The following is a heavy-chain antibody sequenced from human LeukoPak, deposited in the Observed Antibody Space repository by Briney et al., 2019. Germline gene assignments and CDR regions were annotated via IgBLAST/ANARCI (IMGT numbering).Heavy chain of an antibody. CDR1: SGSISSGGYY. Sequence: SETLSLTRTVSSGSISSGGYYWRWIRQHPGKGLEWIGYIYYSGSTYYNPSLKSRVTISVDTSKNQFSLKLSSVTAADTAVYYCARFGSAQSLFDYWGQGTLVTVSS. CDR2: IYYSGST. CDR3: ARFGSAQSLFDY. D-gene: IGHD2-15*01. J-gene: IGHJ4*02. V-gene: IGHV4-31*03.